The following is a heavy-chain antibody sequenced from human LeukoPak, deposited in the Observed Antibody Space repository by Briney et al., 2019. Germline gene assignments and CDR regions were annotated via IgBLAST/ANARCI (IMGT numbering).Heavy chain of an antibody. CDR3: ARSGPQRWLQPFDY. J-gene: IGHJ4*02. CDR2: ISSNGGGT. V-gene: IGHV3-64*01. Sequence: PGGSLRLSCAASGFTFSSYAMHWVRQAPGKGQEYVSAISSNGGGTYYANSVKGRFTISRDNSKNTLYLQMGSLRAEDMAVYYCARSGPQRWLQPFDYWGQGTLVTVSS. CDR1: GFTFSSYA. D-gene: IGHD5-24*01.